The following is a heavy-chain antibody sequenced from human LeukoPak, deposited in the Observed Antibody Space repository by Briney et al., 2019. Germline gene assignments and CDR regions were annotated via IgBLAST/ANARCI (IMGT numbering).Heavy chain of an antibody. J-gene: IGHJ4*02. Sequence: SETLSLTCTVSGYSISSGFYWGWIRQPPGKGLEWIGSIYHSGSTYYNPSLKSRVTISVDTSKNQFSLKLSSVTAADTAVYYCASSRGYSGYDDTWVDYWGQGTLVTVSS. D-gene: IGHD5-12*01. CDR3: ASSRGYSGYDDTWVDY. V-gene: IGHV4-38-2*02. CDR2: IYHSGST. CDR1: GYSISSGFY.